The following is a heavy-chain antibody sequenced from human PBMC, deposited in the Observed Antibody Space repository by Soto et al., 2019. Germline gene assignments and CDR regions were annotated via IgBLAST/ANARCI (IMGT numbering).Heavy chain of an antibody. D-gene: IGHD3-3*01. CDR3: PRDLKKRNFYGFWRGPLD. CDR1: GFTFSTYW. J-gene: IGHJ4*02. V-gene: IGHV3-7*01. CDR2: INQDGSET. Sequence: GGSLRLSCAASGFTFSTYWMTWVRQAPGKGLEWVANINQDGSETYSVDSVKGRFTISRDNAKNSLYLQMNSLRAEDTAVYYVPRDLKKRNFYGFWRGPLDGGKGTLDTVSP.